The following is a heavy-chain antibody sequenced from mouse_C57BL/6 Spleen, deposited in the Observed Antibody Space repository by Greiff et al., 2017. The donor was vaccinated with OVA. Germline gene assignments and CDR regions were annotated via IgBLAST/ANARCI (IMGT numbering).Heavy chain of an antibody. D-gene: IGHD1-1*01. CDR1: GYTFTGYW. CDR3: GGGAPLVAHWYWVV. V-gene: IGHV1-9*01. CDR2: ILPGSGST. Sequence: QVQLKQSGAELMKPGASVKLSCKATGYTFTGYWIEWVKQRPGHGLEWIGEILPGSGSTNYNEKFKGKATFTADTSSNTAYMQLSSLTTEDSAISYGGGGAPLVAHWYWVVGATGTPSPVPS. J-gene: IGHJ1*03.